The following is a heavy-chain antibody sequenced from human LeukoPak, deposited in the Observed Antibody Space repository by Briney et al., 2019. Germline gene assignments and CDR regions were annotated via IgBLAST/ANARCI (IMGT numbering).Heavy chain of an antibody. Sequence: PSETLSLTCTVSGGSISSSSYYWGWIRQPPGKGLEWIGSIYYSGSTYYNPSLKSRVTISVDTSKNQFSLKLSSVTAADTAVYYCARHRAIFGVVIIPPPDYWGQGTLVTVSS. V-gene: IGHV4-39*01. CDR3: ARHRAIFGVVIIPPPDY. D-gene: IGHD3-3*01. CDR2: IYYSGST. CDR1: GGSISSSSYY. J-gene: IGHJ4*02.